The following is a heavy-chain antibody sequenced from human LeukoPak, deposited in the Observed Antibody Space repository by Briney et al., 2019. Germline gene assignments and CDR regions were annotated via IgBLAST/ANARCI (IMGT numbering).Heavy chain of an antibody. D-gene: IGHD3-22*01. CDR3: ARDYYASSGYFDY. CDR1: GGTFISYA. Sequence: SVKVSCKASGGTFISYAISWVRQAPGQGLEWMGGIIPIFGTANYAQEFQGRVTITADESTSTAYMELSSLRSEDTAVYYCARDYYASSGYFDYWGQGTLVTVSS. J-gene: IGHJ4*02. CDR2: IIPIFGTA. V-gene: IGHV1-69*13.